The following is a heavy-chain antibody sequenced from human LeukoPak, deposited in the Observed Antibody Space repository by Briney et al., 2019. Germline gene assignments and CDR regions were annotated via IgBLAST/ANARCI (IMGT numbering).Heavy chain of an antibody. CDR2: IIISGSST. V-gene: IGHV3-23*01. CDR1: GFTFSSYA. CDR3: ATKTAFDY. J-gene: IGHJ4*02. Sequence: PGGSLRLSCAASGFTFSSYAMSWVRQAPGKGLEWVSTIIISGSSTYYADSVKGRFTISRDNSKNTLYLQMSSLRAEDTAVYFCATKTAFDYWGQGTLVTVSS. D-gene: IGHD5-18*01.